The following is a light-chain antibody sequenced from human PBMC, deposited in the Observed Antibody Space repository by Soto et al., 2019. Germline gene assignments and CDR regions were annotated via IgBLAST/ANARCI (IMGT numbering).Light chain of an antibody. Sequence: EIVLTQSPCTLSLSPGERATLSCRASQSVISSYLAWYQQKPGQAPRLLIYGASTRATGIPARFSGSGSGTEFTLTISSLQSEDFEVYYCQQYNNWPITFGQGTRLEI. CDR3: QQYNNWPIT. J-gene: IGKJ5*01. V-gene: IGKV3-15*01. CDR1: QSVISSY. CDR2: GAS.